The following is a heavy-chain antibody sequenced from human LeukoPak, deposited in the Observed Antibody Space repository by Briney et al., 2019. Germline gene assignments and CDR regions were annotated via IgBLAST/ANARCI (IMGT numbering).Heavy chain of an antibody. CDR1: GYSISSGYY. Sequence: PSETLSLTCTVSGYSISSGYYWGWIRQPPGKGLEWIGSIYHSGSTYYNPSLKSRVTISVDTSKNQFSLKLSSVTAADTAVYYCARVARNYDILTGYSSSYYFDYWGQGTLVTVSS. J-gene: IGHJ4*02. V-gene: IGHV4-38-2*02. D-gene: IGHD3-9*01. CDR2: IYHSGST. CDR3: ARVARNYDILTGYSSSYYFDY.